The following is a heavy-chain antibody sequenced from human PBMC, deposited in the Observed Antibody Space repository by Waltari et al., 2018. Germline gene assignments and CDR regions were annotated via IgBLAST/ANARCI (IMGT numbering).Heavy chain of an antibody. CDR3: ARVSAEMAFDQ. CDR1: GFTFSRHS. CDR2: ISSDGSYV. D-gene: IGHD5-12*01. J-gene: IGHJ4*02. Sequence: EVQLVESGGGLVKPGGSLRLSCVASGFTFSRHSMNWFRQAPGKGREWVSSISSDGSYVYYGDSEKGRFTISRDNAKNSLYLEVSSLRVDDTAVYSCARVSAEMAFDQWGQGTLVTVSS. V-gene: IGHV3-21*01.